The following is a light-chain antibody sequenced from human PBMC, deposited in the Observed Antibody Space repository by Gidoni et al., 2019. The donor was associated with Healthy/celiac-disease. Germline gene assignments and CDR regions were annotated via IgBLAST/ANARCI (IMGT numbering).Light chain of an antibody. J-gene: IGLJ2*01. CDR3: GTWDSSLSCVV. V-gene: IGLV1-51*01. Sequence: QSVLTQPPSVLAAPGQKVTISCSGSSSNIGNNYVSWYQQPPGTAPKLLIYDKNKRPSGIPDRVSASKSGTSATLGITVLQTGDEADYYCGTWDSSLSCVVFGGGTKLTVL. CDR1: SSNIGNNY. CDR2: DKN.